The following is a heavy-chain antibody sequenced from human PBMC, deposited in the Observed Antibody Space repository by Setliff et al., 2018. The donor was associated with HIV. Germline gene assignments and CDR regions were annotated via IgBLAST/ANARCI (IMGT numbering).Heavy chain of an antibody. CDR2: LHSLGSSRVSDTP. CDR1: SGSMTGHY. J-gene: IGHJ4*01. Sequence: SETLSLTCSVSSGSMTGHYWTWVRQPPGKGLEWIGYLHSLGSSRVSDTPNYSPSLKSRITISWDTSKRQFSLTMTSLTAADTAVYYCARGLSSQTYWGTRPLGLDYWGQGSLVTVSS. CDR3: ARGLSSQTYWGTRPLGLDY. D-gene: IGHD2-2*01. V-gene: IGHV4-4*08.